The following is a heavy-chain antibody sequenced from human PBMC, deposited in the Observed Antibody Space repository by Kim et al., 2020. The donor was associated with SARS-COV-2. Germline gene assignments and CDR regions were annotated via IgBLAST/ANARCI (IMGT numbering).Heavy chain of an antibody. CDR2: INAGNGNT. CDR1: GYTFTSYA. J-gene: IGHJ5*02. D-gene: IGHD6-6*01. Sequence: ASVKVSCKASGYTFTSYAMHWVRQAPGQRLEWMGWINAGNGNTKYSQKFQGRVTITRDTSASTAYMELSSLRSEDTAVYYCARDLSAARWPQDVLDPWGQGTLVTVSS. V-gene: IGHV1-3*01. CDR3: ARDLSAARWPQDVLDP.